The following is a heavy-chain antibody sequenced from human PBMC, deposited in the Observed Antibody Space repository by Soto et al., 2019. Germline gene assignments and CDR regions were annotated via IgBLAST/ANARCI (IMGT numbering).Heavy chain of an antibody. CDR3: AISTVTTSRWFDP. CDR1: GYTFTSYG. V-gene: IGHV1-18*01. J-gene: IGHJ5*02. CDR2: ISAYNGNT. Sequence: ASVQVSCKASGYTFTSYGISWVRQAPGQGLEWMGWISAYNGNTNYAQKLQGRVTMTTDTSTSTAYMELRSLRSDDTAVYYCAISTVTTSRWFDPWGQGTLVTVSS. D-gene: IGHD4-17*01.